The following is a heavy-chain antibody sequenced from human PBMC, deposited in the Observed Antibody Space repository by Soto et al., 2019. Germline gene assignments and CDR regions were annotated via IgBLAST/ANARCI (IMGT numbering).Heavy chain of an antibody. V-gene: IGHV3-9*01. CDR3: AKPVSYSSSSHYFDY. Sequence: GGSLRLSCAASGFTFDDYAMHWVRQAPGKGLEWVSGISWNSGSIGYADSVKGRFTISRDNAKNSLYLQMNSLRAEDTALYYCAKPVSYSSSSHYFDYWGQGTLVTV. CDR2: ISWNSGSI. J-gene: IGHJ4*02. D-gene: IGHD6-6*01. CDR1: GFTFDDYA.